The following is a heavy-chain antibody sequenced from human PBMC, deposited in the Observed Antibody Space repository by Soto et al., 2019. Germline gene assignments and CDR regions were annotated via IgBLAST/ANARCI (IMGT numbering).Heavy chain of an antibody. D-gene: IGHD2-15*01. CDR1: GFTFSSYA. J-gene: IGHJ4*01. V-gene: IGHV3-23*01. CDR3: AKRRGAGGHFDY. CDR2: VSIGGST. Sequence: GGSLRLSCAASGFTFSSYAMGWVRQGPGKGLEWVAVVSIGGSTHYADSVRGRFTISRDNSKNTLSLQMNSLTAEDTAVYFCAKRRGAGGHFDYWGHGALATVSS.